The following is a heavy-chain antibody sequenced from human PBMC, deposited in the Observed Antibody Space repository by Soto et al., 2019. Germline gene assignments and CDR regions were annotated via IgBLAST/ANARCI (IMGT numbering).Heavy chain of an antibody. Sequence: EVQLLESGGGLVQPGGSLRLSCAASGFTFSSYAMSWVRQAPGKGLEWVSAISGSGGSTYYADSVKGRFTISRDNSKNTLYLQMNSLRDEDTAVYYCSKDLDYGDFRGSMDVWCQGTTVTVSS. J-gene: IGHJ6*02. CDR3: SKDLDYGDFRGSMDV. D-gene: IGHD4-17*01. CDR1: GFTFSSYA. CDR2: ISGSGGST. V-gene: IGHV3-23*01.